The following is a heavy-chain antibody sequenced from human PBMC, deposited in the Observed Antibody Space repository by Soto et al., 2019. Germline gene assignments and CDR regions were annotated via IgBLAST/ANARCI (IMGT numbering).Heavy chain of an antibody. Sequence: QVQLQESGPGLVKPSETLSLTCTVSGGSMSSYYWSWIRQPPGKGLEWIGYIYYSGSTNYNPSLKSRVPMSVDTPKTQFSLKLSSVTAADTAVYYCARRGYGPGFPYYYGMDVWGQGTTVTVSS. V-gene: IGHV4-59*01. CDR3: ARRGYGPGFPYYYGMDV. CDR1: GGSMSSYY. D-gene: IGHD3-10*01. J-gene: IGHJ6*02. CDR2: IYYSGST.